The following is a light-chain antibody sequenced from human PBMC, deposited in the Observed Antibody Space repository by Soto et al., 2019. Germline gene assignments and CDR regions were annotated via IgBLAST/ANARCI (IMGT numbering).Light chain of an antibody. V-gene: IGKV3-11*01. Sequence: EIVLTQSPATLSLSPGERATLSCRASQSVSSYLAWYQQKPGQAPRLLIYDASNRATGIPARFSGSVSGTDFTLTISSLEPEDLAVYYCQQRSNWPLTFGPGTKVDIK. CDR2: DAS. CDR1: QSVSSY. J-gene: IGKJ3*01. CDR3: QQRSNWPLT.